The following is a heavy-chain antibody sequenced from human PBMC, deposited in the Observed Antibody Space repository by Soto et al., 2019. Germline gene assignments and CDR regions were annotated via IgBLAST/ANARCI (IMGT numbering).Heavy chain of an antibody. CDR2: ISSSSSYI. Sequence: EVQLVESGGGLVKPGGSLRLSCAASGFTFSSYSMNWVRQAPGKGLEWVSSISSSSSYIYYADSVKGRFTISRDNAKNSLYLQINSLRAEDTAVYYCARGGFDYDILTGYYRSEYFQHWGQGTLVTVSS. J-gene: IGHJ1*01. V-gene: IGHV3-21*01. D-gene: IGHD3-9*01. CDR1: GFTFSSYS. CDR3: ARGGFDYDILTGYYRSEYFQH.